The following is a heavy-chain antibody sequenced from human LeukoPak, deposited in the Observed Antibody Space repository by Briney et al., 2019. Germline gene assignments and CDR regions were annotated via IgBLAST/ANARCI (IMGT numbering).Heavy chain of an antibody. Sequence: AASVKVSCKASGYTFTIYYLHWVRQAPGQGLGWVGISNPSGGSTGYAQKFWGRVTMTRDTSTSTVYMELSSLRSEDTAVYYCAREPMIGLDDAFDIWGQGTMVTVSS. J-gene: IGHJ3*02. CDR3: AREPMIGLDDAFDI. CDR2: SNPSGGST. CDR1: GYTFTIYY. D-gene: IGHD3-22*01. V-gene: IGHV1-46*01.